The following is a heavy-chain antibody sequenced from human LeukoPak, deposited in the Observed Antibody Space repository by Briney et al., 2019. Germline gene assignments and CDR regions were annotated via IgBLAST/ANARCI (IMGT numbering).Heavy chain of an antibody. J-gene: IGHJ4*02. V-gene: IGHV3-48*01. Sequence: GGSLRLSCAASGFTFSTYSMNWVRQAPGKGLEWVSYISSSSSTIYYADSVKGRFTISRDNSKNTLYLQMDSLRGEDTAVYYCAKDFRIGYSAHFDYWGQGALVTVSS. D-gene: IGHD2-21*01. CDR3: AKDFRIGYSAHFDY. CDR1: GFTFSTYS. CDR2: ISSSSSTI.